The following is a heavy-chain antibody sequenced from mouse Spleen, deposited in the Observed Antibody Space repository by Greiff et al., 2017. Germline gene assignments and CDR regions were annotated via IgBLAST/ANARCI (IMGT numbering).Heavy chain of an antibody. CDR2: ISYDGSN. D-gene: IGHD2-4*01. CDR3: ARVGLRRSYFDY. J-gene: IGHJ2*01. Sequence: EVKLQESGPGLVKPSQSLSLTCSVTGYSITSGYYWNWIRQFPGNKLEWMGYISYDGSNNYNPSLKNRISITRDTSKNQFFLKLNSVTTEDTATYYCARVGLRRSYFDYWGQGTTLTVSS. V-gene: IGHV3-6*01. CDR1: GYSITSGYY.